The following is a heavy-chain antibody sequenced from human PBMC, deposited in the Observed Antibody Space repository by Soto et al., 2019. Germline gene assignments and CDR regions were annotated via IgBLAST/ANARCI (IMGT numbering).Heavy chain of an antibody. CDR1: GFTFSSYG. CDR3: AKDRMITFGGVIGPLYY. Sequence: PGGSLRLSCAASGFTFSSYGMHWVRQAPGKGLEGVAVISYDGSNKYYADSVKGRFTISRDNSKNTLYLQMNSLRAEDTAVYYCAKDRMITFGGVIGPLYYWGQGTLVTVAS. CDR2: ISYDGSNK. J-gene: IGHJ4*02. D-gene: IGHD3-16*02. V-gene: IGHV3-30*18.